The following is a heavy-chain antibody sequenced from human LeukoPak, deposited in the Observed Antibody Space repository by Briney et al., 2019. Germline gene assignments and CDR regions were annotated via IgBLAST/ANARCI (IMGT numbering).Heavy chain of an antibody. Sequence: GGSLRLSCAASGITVSSNYMSWVRQAPGKGLEWVSVIYGGGRTYYAESVKGRFNISRDNSKNTLYLQMNRLRAEDTAVYYCASGMALPDFWGQGTLVTVSS. V-gene: IGHV3-66*01. CDR1: GITVSSNY. CDR2: IYGGGRT. J-gene: IGHJ4*02. D-gene: IGHD5-24*01. CDR3: ASGMALPDF.